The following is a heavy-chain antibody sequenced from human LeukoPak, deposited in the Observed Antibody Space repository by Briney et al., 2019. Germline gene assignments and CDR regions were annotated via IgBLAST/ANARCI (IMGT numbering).Heavy chain of an antibody. V-gene: IGHV3-23*01. CDR3: ATAYSSGYWDYFDY. D-gene: IGHD3-22*01. Sequence: GGSLRLSCAASGFTFRNYAMSWVRQAPGKGLEWVSGISGSGGSTYYADSVKGRFPISRDNSKNTLYMEMNSLRAEDSAVYYCATAYSSGYWDYFDYWGQGTLVTVSS. CDR2: ISGSGGST. CDR1: GFTFRNYA. J-gene: IGHJ4*02.